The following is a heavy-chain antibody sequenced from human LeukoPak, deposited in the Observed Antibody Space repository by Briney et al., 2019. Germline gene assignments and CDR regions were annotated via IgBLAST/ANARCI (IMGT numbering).Heavy chain of an antibody. D-gene: IGHD1-26*01. Sequence: SETLSLTCTVSGVSITNYYWAWIRQPAGKGLEWIGRMYISGSTNYNPSLKSRVTISIDKSNNQFSLKLRSVTAADTAVYHCARDYLVGAPLDSWGHGTLVTVSS. V-gene: IGHV4-4*07. CDR2: MYISGST. J-gene: IGHJ5*01. CDR3: ARDYLVGAPLDS. CDR1: GVSITNYY.